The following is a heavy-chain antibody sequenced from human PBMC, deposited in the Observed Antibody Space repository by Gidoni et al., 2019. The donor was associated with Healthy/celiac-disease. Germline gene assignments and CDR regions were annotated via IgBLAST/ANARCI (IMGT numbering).Heavy chain of an antibody. CDR1: GFPFSSYA. V-gene: IGHV3-30-3*01. D-gene: IGHD5-18*01. CDR3: ARGALGLWSYYMDV. J-gene: IGHJ6*03. CDR2: ISYDGSNK. Sequence: QVQLVESGGGVVQPGRSLRLSCAASGFPFSSYAMHWVRQAPGKGLEWVAVISYDGSNKYYADSVKGRFTISRDNSKNTLYLQMNSLRAEDTAVYYCARGALGLWSYYMDVWGKGTTVTVSS.